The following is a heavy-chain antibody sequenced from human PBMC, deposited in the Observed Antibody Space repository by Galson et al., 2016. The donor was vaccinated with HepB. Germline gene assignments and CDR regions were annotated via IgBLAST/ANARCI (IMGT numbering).Heavy chain of an antibody. CDR1: GSTFSSYY. J-gene: IGHJ6*02. D-gene: IGHD5-18*01. CDR3: AKFGELWGYRYGNLDTGMDV. V-gene: IGHV1-18*01. CDR2: ISTFNGNT. Sequence: SVKVSCKASGSTFSSYYIDWVRQAPGQGLEWMGWISTFNGNTNYAQKFQGRVTLTTDKSTGTAYMELRSLTSEDTAVYYCAKFGELWGYRYGNLDTGMDVWGQGTTVTVSS.